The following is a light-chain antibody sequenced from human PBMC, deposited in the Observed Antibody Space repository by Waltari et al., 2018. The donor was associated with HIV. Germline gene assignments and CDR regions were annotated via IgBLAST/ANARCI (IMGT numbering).Light chain of an antibody. Sequence: QTVLTQPPSASETPGRTITLSCSRSSPNLGSHYVYWSVQLPPPAPKLLIYRNNQRPAGVPGRFSGSKSGTSASLAISDLQSDDDADYYCASWDDSLSAWLFGGGTKLTVL. V-gene: IGLV1-47*01. CDR1: SPNLGSHY. CDR3: ASWDDSLSAWL. CDR2: RNN. J-gene: IGLJ3*02.